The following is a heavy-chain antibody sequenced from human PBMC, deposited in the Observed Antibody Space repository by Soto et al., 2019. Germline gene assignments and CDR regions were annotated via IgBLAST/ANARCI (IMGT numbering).Heavy chain of an antibody. CDR2: ISSSSRTI. CDR3: AREWDGDGYNSGWFDP. J-gene: IGHJ5*02. V-gene: IGHV3-48*01. D-gene: IGHD5-12*01. Sequence: EVQLVESGGGLVQPGGSLRLSCAASGFTSSSYSMNWVHQAPGKGLEWVSYISSSSRTIYCADSVKGRFTISRDNAKNSLYLQMNSLRAEDTAVYYCAREWDGDGYNSGWFDPWGQGTLVTVSS. CDR1: GFTSSSYS.